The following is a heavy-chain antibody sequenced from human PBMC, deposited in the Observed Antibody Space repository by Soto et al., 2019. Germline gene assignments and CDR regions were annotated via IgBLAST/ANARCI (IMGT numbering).Heavy chain of an antibody. CDR2: ISYDGVNK. J-gene: IGHJ4*02. CDR1: GFTFSSYA. Sequence: QVQLVESGGGVVQPGRSLRLSCEASGFTFSSYAMHWVRQAPGKGLEWVALISYDGVNKYYADSVEDRFTISRYNSKNTLFLQANSMRVDDTALYYGATDQGGSFDYWGQGSLVIVSS. D-gene: IGHD1-1*01. V-gene: IGHV3-30-3*01. CDR3: ATDQGGSFDY.